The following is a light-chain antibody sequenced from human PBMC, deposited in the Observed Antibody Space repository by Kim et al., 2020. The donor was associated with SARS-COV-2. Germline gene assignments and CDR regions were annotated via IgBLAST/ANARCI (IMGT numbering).Light chain of an antibody. V-gene: IGLV2-11*01. CDR3: CSYAGNYIWV. CDR1: CSYVGVYKF. CDR2: DVS. J-gene: IGLJ3*02. Sequence: QSVHISGTETCSYVGVYKFVSWYQQHPGKAHKLMIYDVSERPSGVPDRFSGSKSGNTASLTISGLQPEDEADYYCCSYAGNYIWVFGGGTQLTVL.